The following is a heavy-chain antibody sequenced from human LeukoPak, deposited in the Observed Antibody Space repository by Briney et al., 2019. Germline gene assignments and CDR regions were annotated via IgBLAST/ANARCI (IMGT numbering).Heavy chain of an antibody. D-gene: IGHD6-19*01. CDR3: AKMLIYGSVQRGGYFDY. Sequence: PGGSLRLSCAASAFPFSTYAMSWVRQAPGRGLEWVSAISGSGGSTYYADSVKGRFTISRDNSKNTLYLQMNSLRAEDTALYYCAKMLIYGSVQRGGYFDYWGQGTLVTVSS. CDR1: AFPFSTYA. V-gene: IGHV3-23*01. J-gene: IGHJ4*02. CDR2: ISGSGGST.